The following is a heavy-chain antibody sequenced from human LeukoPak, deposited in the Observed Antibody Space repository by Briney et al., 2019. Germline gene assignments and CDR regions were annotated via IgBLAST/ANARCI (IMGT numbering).Heavy chain of an antibody. CDR1: GFTLSDST. CDR3: ARSVGALDY. J-gene: IGHJ4*02. Sequence: GGSLRLSCAASGFTLSDSTLHWVRQASGKGLEWVGRSRSKAKNYATAYVESVKGRFTISRDDAKNSLYLQMNSLRAEDTAVYYCARSVGALDYWGQGTLVTVSS. CDR2: SRSKAKNYAT. V-gene: IGHV3-73*01. D-gene: IGHD1-26*01.